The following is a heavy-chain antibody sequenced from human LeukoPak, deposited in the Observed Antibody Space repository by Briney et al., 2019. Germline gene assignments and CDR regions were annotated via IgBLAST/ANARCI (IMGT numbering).Heavy chain of an antibody. Sequence: GGSLRLSCAASGFTFSSFAMSWVRQAPGKGLEWVSAIRASDGTTYYASSVKGRFTISRDNSKNTLYLQMNSLRAEDTAVYYCAKSFTMVRGVIAASDYWGQGTLVTVSS. CDR3: AKSFTMVRGVIAASDY. D-gene: IGHD3-10*01. CDR2: IRASDGTT. CDR1: GFTFSSFA. V-gene: IGHV3-23*01. J-gene: IGHJ4*02.